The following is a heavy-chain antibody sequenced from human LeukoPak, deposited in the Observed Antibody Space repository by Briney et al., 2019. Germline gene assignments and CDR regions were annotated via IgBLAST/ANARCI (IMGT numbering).Heavy chain of an antibody. CDR1: GFTFSSYS. CDR2: ISSSSGTI. V-gene: IGHV3-48*02. CDR3: AREILWALGYYFDY. J-gene: IGHJ4*02. Sequence: QTGGSLRLSCAASGFTFSSYSMNWVRQAPGKGLEWVSYISSSSGTIYYADSVKGRFTISRDNAKNSLYLQMNSLRDEDTAVYYCAREILWALGYYFDYWGQGTLVTVPS. D-gene: IGHD3-16*01.